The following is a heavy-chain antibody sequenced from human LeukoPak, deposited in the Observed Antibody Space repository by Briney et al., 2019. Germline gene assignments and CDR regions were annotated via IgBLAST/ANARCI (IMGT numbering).Heavy chain of an antibody. CDR2: IANDGGDK. V-gene: IGHV3-30*18. CDR1: GFTFSNYG. Sequence: PGGSLRLSCAASGFTFSNYGMHWVRQAPGKGLEWVAVIANDGGDKRYADSVKGRFTMSRDNSKNTVYLQMNSLRAEDTAVYSCAKDLNVAAAGYYFDYWGQGTLVTVSS. D-gene: IGHD6-13*01. CDR3: AKDLNVAAAGYYFDY. J-gene: IGHJ4*02.